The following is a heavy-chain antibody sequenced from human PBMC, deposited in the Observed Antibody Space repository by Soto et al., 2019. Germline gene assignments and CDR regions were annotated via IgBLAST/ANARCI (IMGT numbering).Heavy chain of an antibody. J-gene: IGHJ4*02. CDR2: ATHSGTA. D-gene: IGHD6-19*01. Sequence: QLQLQESGARLVKPSYTLSLTCAVSGGSIDSGAFYLSWIRPPPGKGREWMGYATHSGTAYSIPSLNGRLTLSVDSSQTQFSLKLTSVTAADSAFYYCARIHWAQSSLDYWGRGILVTVSS. CDR3: ARIHWAQSSLDY. CDR1: GGSIDSGAFY. V-gene: IGHV4-30-2*01.